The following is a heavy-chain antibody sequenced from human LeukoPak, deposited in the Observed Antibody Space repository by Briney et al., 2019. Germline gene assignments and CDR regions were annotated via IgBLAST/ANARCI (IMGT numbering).Heavy chain of an antibody. CDR2: VIPIFGTA. J-gene: IGHJ3*02. CDR1: GGTFSSYA. D-gene: IGHD5-18*01. CDR3: ASPITAMVNDAFDI. Sequence: GASVKVSCKASGGTFSSYAISWVRQAPGQGLEWMGGVIPIFGTANYAQKFQGRVTITADESTSTAYMELSSLRSEDTAVYYCASPITAMVNDAFDIWGQGTMVTVSS. V-gene: IGHV1-69*13.